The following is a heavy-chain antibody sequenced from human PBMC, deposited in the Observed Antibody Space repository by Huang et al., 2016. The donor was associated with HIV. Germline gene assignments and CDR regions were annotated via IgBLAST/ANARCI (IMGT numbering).Heavy chain of an antibody. CDR3: ARVFDYDSRAFDY. D-gene: IGHD3-22*01. J-gene: IGHJ4*01. V-gene: IGHV4-61*09. CDR1: GAPISSGNYC. CDR2: IYFRGST. Sequence: QVQLQESGPRLVKLSQTLSLTCTVSGAPISSGNYCWSWVRQTAGKGLEWIGHIYFRGSTNFHPSLKSRVTMSVDTSKNQFSLKLTSVTAADTAVYYCARVFDYDSRAFDYWGQGALVTVSS.